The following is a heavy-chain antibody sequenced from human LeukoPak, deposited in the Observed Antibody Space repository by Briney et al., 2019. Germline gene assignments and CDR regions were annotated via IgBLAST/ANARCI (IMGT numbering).Heavy chain of an antibody. D-gene: IGHD6-13*01. CDR2: INHSGST. Sequence: PSETLSLTCAVYGGSFSGYYWSWIRQPPGKGLEWIGEINHSGSTNYNPSLKSRVTISVDTSKNQFSLKLSSVTAADTAVYYCARVKGSYSSSWYRVGSWFDPWGQGTTVTVSS. J-gene: IGHJ5*01. CDR3: ARVKGSYSSSWYRVGSWFDP. CDR1: GGSFSGYY. V-gene: IGHV4-34*01.